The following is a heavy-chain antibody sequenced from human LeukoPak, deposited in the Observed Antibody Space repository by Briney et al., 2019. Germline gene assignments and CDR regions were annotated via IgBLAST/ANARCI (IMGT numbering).Heavy chain of an antibody. J-gene: IGHJ4*02. D-gene: IGHD3-22*01. CDR3: AREQGIYYYDSSGFDY. V-gene: IGHV4-59*01. CDR1: GGSISSYY. CDR2: IYYSGST. Sequence: SETLSLTCTVSGGSISSYYWSWIRQPPGKGLEWIGYIYYSGSTNYNPSLKSRVTISVDTSKNQFSLKLSSVTAADTAAYYCAREQGIYYYDSSGFDYWGQGTLVTVSS.